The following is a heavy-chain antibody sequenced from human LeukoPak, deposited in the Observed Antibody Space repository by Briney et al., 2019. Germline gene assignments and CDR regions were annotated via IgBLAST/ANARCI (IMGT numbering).Heavy chain of an antibody. CDR2: IKSRIDGGTI. CDR1: GFTFTNAW. Sequence: TGGSLRLSCAASGFTFTNAWMNWVRQAPGKGLEWVGRIKSRIDGGTIDYAAPVKGRFAISRDDSKNTLYPQMNSLKIEDTAVYYCVSRSAGYCGDINCACFFVLWGRGPVVSVSS. CDR3: VSRSAGYCGDINCACFFVL. V-gene: IGHV3-15*01. J-gene: IGHJ4*02. D-gene: IGHD2-21*01.